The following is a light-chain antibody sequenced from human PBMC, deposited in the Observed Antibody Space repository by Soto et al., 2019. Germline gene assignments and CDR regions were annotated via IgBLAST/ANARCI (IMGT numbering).Light chain of an antibody. CDR1: SSDVGGYNY. CDR3: SSYAGSNNIV. J-gene: IGLJ1*01. V-gene: IGLV2-8*01. Sequence: QSVLTQPPSASGSPGQSVTISCTGTSSDVGGYNYVSWYQQHPGKATKLMIYEVSKRPSGVPDRFSGSKSGNTASLTVSGLQAEDEADYYSSSYAGSNNIVFGTGTKVTVL. CDR2: EVS.